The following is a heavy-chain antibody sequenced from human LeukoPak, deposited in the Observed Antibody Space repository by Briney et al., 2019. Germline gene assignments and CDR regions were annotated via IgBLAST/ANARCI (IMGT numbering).Heavy chain of an antibody. CDR2: ISGNGDNT. J-gene: IGHJ4*02. V-gene: IGHV3-23*01. CDR1: GFTFGSYG. Sequence: WGSLRLSCAASGFTFGSYGMNWVRQAPGKGLEWVSLISGNGDNTYYADSVKGRFTISRDISENTLFLQMNSLRAEDTAVYYCTRDFWTDYWGQGTLVTVSS. D-gene: IGHD3/OR15-3a*01. CDR3: TRDFWTDY.